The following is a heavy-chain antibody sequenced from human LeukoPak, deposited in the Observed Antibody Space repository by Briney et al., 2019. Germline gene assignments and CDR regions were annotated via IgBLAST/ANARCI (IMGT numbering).Heavy chain of an antibody. CDR3: ARGRLGMWPQYAFDI. D-gene: IGHD2-21*01. Sequence: EASVKVSCKASGGTFSSYAISCVRQAPGQGLEWMGGIIPIFGTANYAQKFQGRVTITADESTSTAYMEVSSLRSEDTAVYYCARGRLGMWPQYAFDIWGEGTMVTVSS. V-gene: IGHV1-69*13. CDR1: GGTFSSYA. CDR2: IIPIFGTA. J-gene: IGHJ3*02.